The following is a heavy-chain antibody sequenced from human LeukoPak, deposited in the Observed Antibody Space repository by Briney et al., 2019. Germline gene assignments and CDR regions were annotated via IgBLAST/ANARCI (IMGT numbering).Heavy chain of an antibody. CDR3: ARGYCSSTSCYGAAFDI. D-gene: IGHD2-2*01. J-gene: IGHJ3*02. Sequence: SETLSLTCAVNGGSFSGYSWSWIRQPPGKGLEWIGEINHSGSTKYNPSLKSRVTISVDTSKKQLSLELSSMTAADTAVYYCARGYCSSTSCYGAAFDIWGQGTMVTVSS. CDR2: INHSGST. CDR1: GGSFSGYS. V-gene: IGHV4-34*01.